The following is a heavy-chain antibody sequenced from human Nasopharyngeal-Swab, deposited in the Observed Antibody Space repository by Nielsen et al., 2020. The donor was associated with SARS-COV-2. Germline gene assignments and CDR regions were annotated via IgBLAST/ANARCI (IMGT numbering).Heavy chain of an antibody. Sequence: GCTYYADSVKGRCTISRDNSKNTLYLQMNSLRAEDTAVYYCAKGVDYYDFWSGYYLPLVLDTAMIPYYYYGMDVWGQGTTVTVSS. CDR2: GCT. CDR3: AKGVDYYDFWSGYYLPLVLDTAMIPYYYYGMDV. J-gene: IGHJ6*02. V-gene: IGHV3-23*01. D-gene: IGHD3-3*01.